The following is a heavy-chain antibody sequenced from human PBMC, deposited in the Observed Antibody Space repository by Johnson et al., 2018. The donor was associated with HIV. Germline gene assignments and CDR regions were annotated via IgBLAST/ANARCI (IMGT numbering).Heavy chain of an antibody. CDR2: ISVSGDST. Sequence: VQLMESGGGLVQPGGSLRLSCAASGFTFSNYAMTWVRQSPGKGLEWVSTISVSGDSTYYADSVKGRFTISREKSKNTLYVQMNSLRVEDTAVYYCARDLGRPDAFDVWGQGTMVTVSS. CDR1: GFTFSNYA. CDR3: ARDLGRPDAFDV. V-gene: IGHV3-23*01. D-gene: IGHD2-15*01. J-gene: IGHJ3*01.